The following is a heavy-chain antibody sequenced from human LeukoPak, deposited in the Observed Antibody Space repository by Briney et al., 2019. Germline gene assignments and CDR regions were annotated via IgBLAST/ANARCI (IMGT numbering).Heavy chain of an antibody. V-gene: IGHV4-34*01. D-gene: IGHD3-3*01. CDR3: ARRGDFWSGTYFDY. J-gene: IGHJ4*02. Sequence: SETLSLTCAVYGGSFSGYYWSWIRQPPGKGLEWIGEINHSGSINYNPSLKSRVTISVDTSKNQFSLKLRSVTAADTAVYYCARRGDFWSGTYFDYWGQGTLVSVSS. CDR2: INHSGSI. CDR1: GGSFSGYY.